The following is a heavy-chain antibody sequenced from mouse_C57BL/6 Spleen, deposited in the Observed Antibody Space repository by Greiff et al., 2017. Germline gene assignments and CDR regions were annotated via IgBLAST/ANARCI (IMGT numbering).Heavy chain of an antibody. J-gene: IGHJ3*01. CDR2: INPYNGGT. CDR1: GYTFTDYY. Sequence: VQLQQSGPVLVKPGASVKMSCKASGYTFTDYYMNWVKQSHGKSLEWIGGINPYNGGTSYNKKFKGTATLTVDKSSSTAYMELNSLTSEDSAVYYCARNPAWFAYWGQGTLVTVSA. V-gene: IGHV1-19*01. CDR3: ARNPAWFAY.